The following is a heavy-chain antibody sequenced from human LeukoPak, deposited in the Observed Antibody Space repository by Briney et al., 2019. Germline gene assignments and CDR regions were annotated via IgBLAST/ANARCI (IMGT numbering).Heavy chain of an antibody. CDR1: GFTFSSYE. Sequence: PGGSLRLSCAASGFTFSSYEMDWVRQARGKGREWVSYISSSGDTIYYAHSVKGPFTFSRDNAKTSLYLQMNSLRPEDTAVYYCARDPRGADWIDYWGQGTLVTVSS. D-gene: IGHD3/OR15-3a*01. V-gene: IGHV3-48*03. CDR3: ARDPRGADWIDY. J-gene: IGHJ4*02. CDR2: ISSSGDTI.